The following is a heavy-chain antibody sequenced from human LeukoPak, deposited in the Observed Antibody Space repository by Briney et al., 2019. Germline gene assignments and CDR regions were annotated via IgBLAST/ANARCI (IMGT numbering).Heavy chain of an antibody. J-gene: IGHJ5*02. V-gene: IGHV3-48*04. D-gene: IGHD2-21*02. CDR3: ATLVVTAIRNWFDP. Sequence: GGSLRLSCAASGFTFSSYSMNWVRQAPGKGLEWVSYISSSSSTIYYADSVKGRFTISRDNAKNSLYLQMNSLRAEDTAVYYCATLVVTAIRNWFDPWGQGTLVTVSS. CDR1: GFTFSSYS. CDR2: ISSSSSTI.